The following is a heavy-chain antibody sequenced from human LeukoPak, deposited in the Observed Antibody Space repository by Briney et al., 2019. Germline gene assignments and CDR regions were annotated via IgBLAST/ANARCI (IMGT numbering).Heavy chain of an antibody. V-gene: IGHV4-61*02. Sequence: SQTLSLTCTVSGDSISSGDYYWSWIRQPAGKGLEWIGRISSSGSPNYNPSLKSLVTISVDKSKNQFSLKLSSVTAADTAVYFCARGPYSYDSSGAFDIWGQGTMVTVSS. J-gene: IGHJ3*02. CDR1: GDSISSGDYY. D-gene: IGHD3-22*01. CDR3: ARGPYSYDSSGAFDI. CDR2: ISSSGSP.